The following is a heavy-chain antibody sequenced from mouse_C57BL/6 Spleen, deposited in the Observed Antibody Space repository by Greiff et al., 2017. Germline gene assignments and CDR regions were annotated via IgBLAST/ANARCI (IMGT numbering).Heavy chain of an antibody. Sequence: VQRVESGAELVKPGASVKLSCKASGYTFTEYTIHWVKQRSGQGLEWIGWFYPGSGSIKYNEKFKDKATFTADKSSSTVYMELSRLTSEDAAVYFCARDGYDGYYYAMDYWGQGTSVTVSS. CDR1: GYTFTEYT. V-gene: IGHV1-62-2*01. D-gene: IGHD2-3*01. CDR2: FYPGSGSI. J-gene: IGHJ4*01. CDR3: ARDGYDGYYYAMDY.